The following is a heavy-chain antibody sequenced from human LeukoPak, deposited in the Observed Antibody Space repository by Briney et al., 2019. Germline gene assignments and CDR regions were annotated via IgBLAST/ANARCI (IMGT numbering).Heavy chain of an antibody. CDR1: GYTFTSYD. CDR3: ARAKGYYDRARGVSVGALLPRHWYFDL. J-gene: IGHJ2*01. D-gene: IGHD3-22*01. CDR2: MNPNSGNT. Sequence: GASVKVSCKASGYTFTSYDINWVRQATGQGLEWMGWMNPNSGNTGYAQKLQGRVTMTTDTSTSTASMELRSLGSDDTAVYYCARAKGYYDRARGVSVGALLPRHWYFDLWGRGTLVTVSS. V-gene: IGHV1-8*01.